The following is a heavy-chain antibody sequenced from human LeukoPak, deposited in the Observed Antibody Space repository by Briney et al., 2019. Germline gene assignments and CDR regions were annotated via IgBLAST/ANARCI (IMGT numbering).Heavy chain of an antibody. CDR2: ISYDGSNK. CDR1: GFTFSSYG. CDR3: ARDGDYYDSSGYSQVDY. Sequence: GRSLRLSCAASGFTFSSYGMHWVRQAPGKGLEWVAVISYDGSNKYYADSVKGRFTISRDNSKNTLYLQMNSLRAEDTAVYYCARDGDYYDSSGYSQVDYWGQGTLVTISS. J-gene: IGHJ4*02. V-gene: IGHV3-30*03. D-gene: IGHD3-22*01.